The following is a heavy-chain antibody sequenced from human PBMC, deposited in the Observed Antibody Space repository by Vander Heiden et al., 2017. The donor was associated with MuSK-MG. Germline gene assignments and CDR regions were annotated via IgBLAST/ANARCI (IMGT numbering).Heavy chain of an antibody. D-gene: IGHD3-3*01. Sequence: EVQLLESGGGLVQPGGSLRLSCAAVGFTFISYAMSWVRQAPGKGLEWVSAISGSGGSTYYADSVKGRFTISRDNSKNTLYLQMNSLRAEDTAVYYCAKTDFWSGRLDYWGQGTLVTVSS. V-gene: IGHV3-23*01. CDR2: ISGSGGST. CDR3: AKTDFWSGRLDY. J-gene: IGHJ4*02. CDR1: GFTFISYA.